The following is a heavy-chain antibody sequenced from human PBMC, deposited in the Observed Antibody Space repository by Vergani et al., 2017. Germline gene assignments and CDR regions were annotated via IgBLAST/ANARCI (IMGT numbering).Heavy chain of an antibody. CDR1: GGAISSSSYY. CDR3: ARTGRGAFDI. J-gene: IGHJ3*02. Sequence: QLQLQESGPGLVKPSETLSLTCTVSGGAISSSSYYWGWIRQPPGKGLEWIGSIYYSGSTYYNPSLKSRGTISVATSKNQFSLKLSSVTAADTAVYYCARTGRGAFDIWGQGTMVTVSS. CDR2: IYYSGST. D-gene: IGHD1-14*01. V-gene: IGHV4-39*01.